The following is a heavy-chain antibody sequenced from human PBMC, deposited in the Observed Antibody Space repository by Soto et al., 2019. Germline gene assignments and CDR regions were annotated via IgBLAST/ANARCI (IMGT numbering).Heavy chain of an antibody. V-gene: IGHV1-18*01. CDR1: GYTFTSYG. Sequence: QVQRVQSGVEVKKPGAAVKVSCKASGYTFTSYGIAWVRQAPGQGPEWMGWISSNSLKENNAQKFEGRVTMTSDTSTNTAFLELRSLRSDDTAVYYCARNTFSHYYGMDVWGQGTSVTVSS. D-gene: IGHD5-18*01. CDR3: ARNTFSHYYGMDV. J-gene: IGHJ6*02. CDR2: ISSNSLKE.